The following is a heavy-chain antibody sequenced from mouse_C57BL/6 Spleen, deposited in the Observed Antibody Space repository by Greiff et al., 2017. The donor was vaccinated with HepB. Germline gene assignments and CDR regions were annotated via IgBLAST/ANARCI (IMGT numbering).Heavy chain of an antibody. CDR1: GFTFSSYA. CDR2: ISDGGSYT. J-gene: IGHJ2*01. V-gene: IGHV5-4*03. CDR3: ARGGPYDY. Sequence: EVKLEESGGGLVKPGGSLKLSCAASGFTFSSYAMSWVRQTPEKRLEWVATISDGGSYTYYPDNVKGRFTISRDNAKNNLYLQMSHLKSEDTAMYYCARGGPYDYWGQGTTLTVSS.